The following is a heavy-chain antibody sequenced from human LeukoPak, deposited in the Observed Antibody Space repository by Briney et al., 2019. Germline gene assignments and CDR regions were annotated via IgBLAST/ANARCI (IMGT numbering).Heavy chain of an antibody. J-gene: IGHJ4*02. V-gene: IGHV4-39*01. CDR1: GGSISSSSYY. Sequence: SETLSLTCTVSGGSISSSSYYWGWIRQPPGKGLEWIGSIYYSGSTYYNPSLKSRVTISVDTSKNQFSLKLSSVTAADTAVYYCARLWDTNWAQTYYFDYWGQGTLVTVSS. CDR2: IYYSGST. CDR3: ARLWDTNWAQTYYFDY. D-gene: IGHD7-27*01.